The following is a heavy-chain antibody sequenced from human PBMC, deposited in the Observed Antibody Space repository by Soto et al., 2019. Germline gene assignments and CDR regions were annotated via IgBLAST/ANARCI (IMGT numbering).Heavy chain of an antibody. J-gene: IGHJ6*02. D-gene: IGHD6-19*01. CDR3: ARDQGSGDYYYGMDV. V-gene: IGHV3-7*05. Sequence: VQLQESGPGLVKPSQTLSLTCTVSGGSISSGGYYWSWIRQAPGKGLEWVANIKQDGSEKYYVDSVKGRFTISRDNAKNSLYLQMNSLRAEDTAVYYCARDQGSGDYYYGMDVWGQGTTVTVSS. CDR1: GGSISSGGYY. CDR2: IKQDGSEK.